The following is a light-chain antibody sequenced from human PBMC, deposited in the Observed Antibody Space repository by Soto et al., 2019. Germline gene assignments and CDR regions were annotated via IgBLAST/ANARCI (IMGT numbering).Light chain of an antibody. CDR1: SSNIGSSA. Sequence: QSVLTQPPSASGTPGQRVTISCSGSSSNIGSSAVNWYQHIPGTAPTLLIYTNNQRPSGVPDRFSGSKSGTSASLAISGLQSEDEADYYCAAWDGSLSVVLFGGGTKVTVL. CDR2: TNN. V-gene: IGLV1-44*01. J-gene: IGLJ2*01. CDR3: AAWDGSLSVVL.